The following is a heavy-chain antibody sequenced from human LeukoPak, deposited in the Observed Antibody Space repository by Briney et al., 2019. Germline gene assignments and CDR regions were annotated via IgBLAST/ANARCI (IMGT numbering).Heavy chain of an antibody. Sequence: RAGGSLRLSCAASGFTFSSYSMNWVRQAPEKGLEWVSSISSSSSYIYYADSVKGRFTISRDNAKNSPYLQMNSLRAEDTAVYYCARDGKDGYNVYGMDVWGQGTTVTVSS. J-gene: IGHJ6*02. CDR1: GFTFSSYS. CDR2: ISSSSSYI. D-gene: IGHD5-24*01. V-gene: IGHV3-21*01. CDR3: ARDGKDGYNVYGMDV.